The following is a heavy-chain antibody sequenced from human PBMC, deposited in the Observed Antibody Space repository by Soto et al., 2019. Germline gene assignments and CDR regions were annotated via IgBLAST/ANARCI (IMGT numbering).Heavy chain of an antibody. CDR2: IRGSGSGT. D-gene: IGHD6-13*01. CDR1: GFTFSSYV. J-gene: IGHJ4*02. Sequence: GGSLRLSCAASGFTFSSYVMSWVRQAPGKGLEWVSGIRGSGSGTDYADSVKGRFTISRDNSKNTLYLQMNSLRAEDTAVYYCAKSYSSRWRDYFDYWGTGTLVTVSS. CDR3: AKSYSSRWRDYFDY. V-gene: IGHV3-23*01.